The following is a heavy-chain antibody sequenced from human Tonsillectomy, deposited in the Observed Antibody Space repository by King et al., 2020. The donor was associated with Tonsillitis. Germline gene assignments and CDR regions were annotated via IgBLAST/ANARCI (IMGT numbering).Heavy chain of an antibody. CDR2: IYYSGST. Sequence: QLQESGPGLVKPSETLSLTCTVSGGSISSSSYYWGWIRQPPGKGLEWIGSIYYSGSTYYNPSLKSRVNISVDTSKNQFSLKLSSVTAADTAVYYCASFYYYYGMDVWGQGTTVTVSS. J-gene: IGHJ6*02. CDR3: ASFYYYYGMDV. V-gene: IGHV4-39*07. CDR1: GGSISSSSYY.